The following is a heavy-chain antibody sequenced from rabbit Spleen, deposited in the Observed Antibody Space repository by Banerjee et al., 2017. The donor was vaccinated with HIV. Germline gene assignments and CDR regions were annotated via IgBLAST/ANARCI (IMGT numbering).Heavy chain of an antibody. CDR3: VRGGGGGGDGFDF. CDR2: IYAGDGST. CDR1: GIDFSGYYF. J-gene: IGHJ4*01. V-gene: IGHV1S45*01. D-gene: IGHD2-1*01. Sequence: EQLEESGGGLVKPEGSLTLTCTASGIDFSGYYFMCWVRQAPGKGLEWIACIYAGDGSTRYATWAKGRFTISKTSSTTVTLQMTTPTAADTATYFCVRGGGGGGDGFDFWGPGTLVTVS.